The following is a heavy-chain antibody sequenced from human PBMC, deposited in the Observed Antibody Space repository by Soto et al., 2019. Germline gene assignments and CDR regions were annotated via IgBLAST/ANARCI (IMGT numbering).Heavy chain of an antibody. Sequence: GGSLRLSCVASGFMFTRSTMNWVRQAPGKGLEWVSSITSASDYIFYADSVKGRFTISRDNAKNSLYLQMNSLRAEDTAVYYCARVGTGSSKTLDIWGQGSMVTVSS. V-gene: IGHV3-21*01. D-gene: IGHD3-9*01. CDR3: ARVGTGSSKTLDI. CDR2: ITSASDYI. CDR1: GFMFTRST. J-gene: IGHJ3*02.